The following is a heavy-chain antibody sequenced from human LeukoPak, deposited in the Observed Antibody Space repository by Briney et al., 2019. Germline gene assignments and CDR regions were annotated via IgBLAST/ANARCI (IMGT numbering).Heavy chain of an antibody. J-gene: IGHJ4*02. CDR1: GGSFSGYY. Sequence: PSETLSLTCAVYGGSFSGYYWSWIRQPPGKGLEWIGEINHSGSTNYNPSLKSRVTISVDTSKNQFSLKLSSVTAADTGVYYCAREGGDGYNFFDYWGQGTLVTVSS. V-gene: IGHV4-34*01. CDR2: INHSGST. CDR3: AREGGDGYNFFDY. D-gene: IGHD5-24*01.